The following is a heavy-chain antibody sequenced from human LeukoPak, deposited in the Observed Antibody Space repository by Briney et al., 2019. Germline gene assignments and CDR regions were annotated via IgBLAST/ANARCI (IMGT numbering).Heavy chain of an antibody. CDR1: GFTFGDYA. CDR2: IRSKAYGGTT. V-gene: IGHV3-49*03. Sequence: GGSLRLSCTASGFTFGDYAMSWFRQAPGKGREWVAFIRSKAYGGTTEYAASVKGRFTISREDSKSIAYLQMNSLKTEDTAVYYCTGTVDYGGYAVGAMDYWGQGTLVPVSS. J-gene: IGHJ4*02. D-gene: IGHD4-17*01. CDR3: TGTVDYGGYAVGAMDY.